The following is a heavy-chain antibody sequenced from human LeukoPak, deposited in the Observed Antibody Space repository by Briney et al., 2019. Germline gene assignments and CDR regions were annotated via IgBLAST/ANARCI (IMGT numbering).Heavy chain of an antibody. D-gene: IGHD6-19*01. CDR3: ARQAEYSSGWTNNWFDP. Sequence: SETLSLTCTVSAGSVSSYYWSWIRQPPGKGLEWIGYMYPGGSTNYNPSLKSRGTISVDTSKNQISLKLSSVTAADTAVYYCARQAEYSSGWTNNWFDPWGPGSLVTVSS. V-gene: IGHV4-59*02. J-gene: IGHJ5*02. CDR1: AGSVSSYY. CDR2: MYPGGST.